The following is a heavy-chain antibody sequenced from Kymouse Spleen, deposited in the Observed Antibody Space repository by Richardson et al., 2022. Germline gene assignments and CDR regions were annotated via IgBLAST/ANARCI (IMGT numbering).Heavy chain of an antibody. CDR2: IYYSGST. CDR1: GGSISSSSYY. V-gene: IGHV4-39*01. D-gene: IGHD6-6*01. Sequence: QLQLQESGPGLVKPSETLSLTCTVSGGSISSSSYYWGWIRQPPGKGLEWIGSIYYSGSTYYNPSLKSRVTISVDTSKNQFSLKLSSVTAADTAVYYCARQSIAARPGDYWGQGTLVTVSS. CDR3: ARQSIAARPGDY. J-gene: IGHJ4*02.